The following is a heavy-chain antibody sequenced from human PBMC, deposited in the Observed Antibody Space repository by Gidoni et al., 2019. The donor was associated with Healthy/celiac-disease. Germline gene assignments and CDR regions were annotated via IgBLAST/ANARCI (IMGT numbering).Heavy chain of an antibody. Sequence: QVQLVESGGGLVKPGGSLRFSCAASCFSFSDYYMSWISLAPGKGLGWVSYISSSGSTIYYADSVKGRFTISRDNAKNSLYLQMNSLRAEDTAVYYCARSWGATGGPDPWGQGTLVTVSS. CDR1: CFSFSDYY. CDR3: ARSWGATGGPDP. CDR2: ISSSGSTI. V-gene: IGHV3-11*01. J-gene: IGHJ5*02. D-gene: IGHD1-26*01.